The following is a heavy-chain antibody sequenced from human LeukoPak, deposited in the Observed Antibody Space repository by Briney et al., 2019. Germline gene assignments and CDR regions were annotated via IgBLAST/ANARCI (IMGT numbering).Heavy chain of an antibody. Sequence: GGSLRLSCAASGFTFSSYAMHWVRQAPGKGLEWVAVISYDGSNKYYADSVKGRFTISRDNSKNTLYLQMNSLRAEDTAVYYCARESPYNWSYPQAFDIWGQGTMVTVSS. CDR3: ARESPYNWSYPQAFDI. V-gene: IGHV3-30-3*01. J-gene: IGHJ3*02. D-gene: IGHD1-7*01. CDR1: GFTFSSYA. CDR2: ISYDGSNK.